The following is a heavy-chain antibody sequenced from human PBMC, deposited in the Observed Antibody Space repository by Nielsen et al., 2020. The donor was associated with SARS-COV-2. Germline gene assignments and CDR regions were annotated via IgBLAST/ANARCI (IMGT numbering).Heavy chain of an antibody. V-gene: IGHV3-9*01. Sequence: GGSLRLSCAASGFTFDDYAMHWVRQAPGKGLEWVSGISWNGGSIGYADSVKGRFTISRDNAKNSLYLQMNSLRAEDTALYYCATMGSYGDYYYYGMDVWGQGTTVTVSS. CDR1: GFTFDDYA. CDR3: ATMGSYGDYYYYGMDV. D-gene: IGHD1-26*01. CDR2: ISWNGGSI. J-gene: IGHJ6*02.